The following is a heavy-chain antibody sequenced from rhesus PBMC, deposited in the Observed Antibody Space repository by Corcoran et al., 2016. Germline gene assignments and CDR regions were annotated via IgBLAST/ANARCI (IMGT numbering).Heavy chain of an antibody. CDR2: ISGSSGTP. CDR3: AGEGQKTGYFEF. J-gene: IGHJ1*01. D-gene: IGHD6-19*01. CDR1: GGSISSSNW. Sequence: QVQLQESGPGLVKPSETLSLTCAVSGGSISSSNWWSWIRQPPGKGLEWIGYISGSSGTPNHNPSRKSRFTISNDTPKDQFSLRLSSVTAADTAVYYCAGEGQKTGYFEFWGQGALVTVSS. V-gene: IGHV4S19*01.